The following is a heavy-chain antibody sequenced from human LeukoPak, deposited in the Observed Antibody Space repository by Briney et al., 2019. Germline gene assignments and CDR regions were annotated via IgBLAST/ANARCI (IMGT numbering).Heavy chain of an antibody. CDR3: ARTPRDGVVVPARISGYFDY. CDR2: IYYSGST. Sequence: SETLSLTCTVSGGSISSSSYYWGWIRQPPGRGLEWIGSIYYSGSTYYNPSLKSRVTISVDTSKNQFSLKLSSVTAADTAVYYCARTPRDGVVVPARISGYFDYWGQGTLVTVSS. J-gene: IGHJ4*02. D-gene: IGHD2-2*01. CDR1: GGSISSSSYY. V-gene: IGHV4-39*01.